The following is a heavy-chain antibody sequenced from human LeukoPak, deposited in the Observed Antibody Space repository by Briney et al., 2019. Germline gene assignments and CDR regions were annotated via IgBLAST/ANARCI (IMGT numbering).Heavy chain of an antibody. D-gene: IGHD6-19*01. Sequence: GGSLRLSCVASGFTFRDYSMAWVRQLPGGGLEWVSAIARDDFTVYPDPLKGRFTIYRDNSRNTLYLQMNTLRAEDTAVYYCVKERDRGTDVADDFDFWGQGTLVTVSS. J-gene: IGHJ4*02. CDR2: IARDDFT. CDR1: GFTFRDYS. CDR3: VKERDRGTDVADDFDF. V-gene: IGHV3-23*01.